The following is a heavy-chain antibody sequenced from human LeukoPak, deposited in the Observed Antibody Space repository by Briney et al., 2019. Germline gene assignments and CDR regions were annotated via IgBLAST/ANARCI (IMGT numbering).Heavy chain of an antibody. V-gene: IGHV3-23*01. Sequence: GGSLRLSCEASGFTFGSHAMYWVRQAPGKGLEWVAGIFGSGGSPHYADSVKGRFTISRDNSRNTVYLQINSLRAEDTAVYYCGKSTVGYSSGQKPAWPVDYWGQGTLVTVSS. CDR3: GKSTVGYSSGQKPAWPVDY. CDR2: IFGSGGSP. D-gene: IGHD5-18*01. J-gene: IGHJ4*02. CDR1: GFTFGSHA.